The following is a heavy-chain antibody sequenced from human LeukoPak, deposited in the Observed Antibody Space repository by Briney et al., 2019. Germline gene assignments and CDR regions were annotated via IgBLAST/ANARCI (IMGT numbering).Heavy chain of an antibody. Sequence: GGSLRLSCAASGFTFSSYSMNWVRQAPGKGLEWVSSISSSSYIYYADSVKGRFTISRDNAKNSLYLQMNSLRAEDTAVYYCASTPDCSGGSCYFVTAPIAFDYWGQGTLVTVSS. CDR3: ASTPDCSGGSCYFVTAPIAFDY. CDR1: GFTFSSYS. V-gene: IGHV3-21*01. CDR2: ISSSSYI. J-gene: IGHJ4*02. D-gene: IGHD2-15*01.